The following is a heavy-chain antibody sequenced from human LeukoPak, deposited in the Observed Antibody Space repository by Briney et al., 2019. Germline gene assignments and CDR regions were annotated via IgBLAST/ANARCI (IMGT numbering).Heavy chain of an antibody. CDR2: IKQDGSEE. CDR1: GFTFSGSW. CDR3: AREVGFCSGGDCYFWFDP. V-gene: IGHV3-7*05. Sequence: GGSLRLSCAAPGFTFSGSWMSWVRQAPGIGLGWVANIKQDGSEETYVESVKGRFTISRDNAKNSLYLQMNSLRAEDTAVYYCAREVGFCSGGDCYFWFDPWGQGTLVTVSS. J-gene: IGHJ5*02. D-gene: IGHD2-15*01.